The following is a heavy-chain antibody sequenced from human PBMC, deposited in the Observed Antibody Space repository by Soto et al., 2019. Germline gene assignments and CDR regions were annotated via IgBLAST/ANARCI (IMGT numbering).Heavy chain of an antibody. CDR2: ISGRGGRT. D-gene: IGHD4-17*01. V-gene: IGHV3-23*01. Sequence: EVQLLESGGNLIQPGGSLRLSCSASGFSFGNYAMSWVRQAPGAVPGWVSGISGRGGRTCYADSVKGRFTMSRENSNNALFLQMNRLRAENTALYYCAKDLNGDYVGAFDIWLRVTIVTVSS. J-gene: IGHJ3*02. CDR1: GFSFGNYA. CDR3: AKDLNGDYVGAFDI.